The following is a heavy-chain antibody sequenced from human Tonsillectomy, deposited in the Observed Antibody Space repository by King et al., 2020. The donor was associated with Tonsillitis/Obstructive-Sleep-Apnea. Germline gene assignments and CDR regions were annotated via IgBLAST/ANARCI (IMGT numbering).Heavy chain of an antibody. V-gene: IGHV3-74*01. CDR3: ARDEGSFCSSTRLYPGASWYFDL. CDR2: ISSEGRSR. Sequence: GGGRRGAGAGCGCTVGGYWVHWGRQGPGKGRVWGGRISSEGRSRSYADAVTGRFTTARDKAKNALYLQMNSRRAEDTAVYSCARDEGSFCSSTRLYPGASWYFDLWGRGTLVTVSS. D-gene: IGHD2-2*01. J-gene: IGHJ2*01. CDR1: GCTVGGYW.